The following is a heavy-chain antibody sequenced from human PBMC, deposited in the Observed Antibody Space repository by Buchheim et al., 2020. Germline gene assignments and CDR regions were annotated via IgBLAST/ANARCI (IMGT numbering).Heavy chain of an antibody. D-gene: IGHD3-22*01. CDR3: AREKTSGYYQHHAFDL. Sequence: QVQLQESGPGLVKPSETLSLTCNVSGDSMNNHYWSWIRQPAGWGLEWIGDVYNTGSTSTNPSLASRVSVSIDTSKNQLSLRLSSVTAADTGAYYCAREKTSGYYQHHAFDLWGQGT. CDR2: VYNTGST. J-gene: IGHJ3*01. V-gene: IGHV4-4*07. CDR1: GDSMNNHY.